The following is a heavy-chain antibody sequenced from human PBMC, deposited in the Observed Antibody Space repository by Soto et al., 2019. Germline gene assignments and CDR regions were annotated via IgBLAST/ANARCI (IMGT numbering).Heavy chain of an antibody. CDR3: AREDSSSLNFDY. Sequence: SETLSLTCTVSGGSISSYYWSWIRQPAGKGLEWIGRIYTSGGTNYNPSLKSRVTMSVDTSKNQFSLKLSSVTAADTAVYYCAREDSSSLNFDYWGQGTLVTVSS. J-gene: IGHJ4*02. CDR1: GGSISSYY. CDR2: IYTSGGT. V-gene: IGHV4-4*07. D-gene: IGHD6-6*01.